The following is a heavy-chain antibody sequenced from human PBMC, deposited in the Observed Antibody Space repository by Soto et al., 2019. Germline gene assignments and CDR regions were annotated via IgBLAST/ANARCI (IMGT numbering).Heavy chain of an antibody. Sequence: EVQLVETGGGLIQTGGSLRLSCAASGFTVSSNYMSWVRQAPGKGLEWVSVIYSGGSTYYADSVKGRFTISRDNSKNTLYLQMNSLRAEDTAVYYCAAQSADYYDSSGTPSYGMDVWGQGTTVTVSS. CDR1: GFTVSSNY. CDR2: IYSGGST. V-gene: IGHV3-53*02. J-gene: IGHJ6*02. D-gene: IGHD3-22*01. CDR3: AAQSADYYDSSGTPSYGMDV.